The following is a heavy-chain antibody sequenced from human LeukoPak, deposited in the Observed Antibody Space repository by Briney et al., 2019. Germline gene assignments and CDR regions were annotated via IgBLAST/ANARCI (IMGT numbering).Heavy chain of an antibody. CDR3: ARDKSPIVVVTNNWFDP. V-gene: IGHV3-7*01. D-gene: IGHD3-22*01. CDR2: IKQDGSEK. Sequence: GGSLRLSCAASGFTFSNYWMSWVRQAPGKGLEWVANIKQDGSEKYYVDSVKGRFTISRDNAKNSLYLQTNSLRAEDTAVYYCARDKSPIVVVTNNWFDPWGQGTLVTVSS. CDR1: GFTFSNYW. J-gene: IGHJ5*02.